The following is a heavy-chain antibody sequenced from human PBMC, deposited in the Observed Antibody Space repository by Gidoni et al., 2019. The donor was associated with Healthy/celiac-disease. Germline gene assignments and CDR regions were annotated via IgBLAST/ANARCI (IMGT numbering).Heavy chain of an antibody. Sequence: QVQLVQSGAEVKKPGASVKVSCKASGYTCTGYYMHWVRQAPGQGLEWMGWINPNSGGTNYAQKFQGWVTMTRDTSISTAYMELSRLRSDDTAVYYCARELRGWWTRKGKHQNWFDPWGQGTLVTVSS. D-gene: IGHD2-15*01. CDR2: INPNSGGT. CDR3: ARELRGWWTRKGKHQNWFDP. V-gene: IGHV1-2*04. CDR1: GYTCTGYY. J-gene: IGHJ5*02.